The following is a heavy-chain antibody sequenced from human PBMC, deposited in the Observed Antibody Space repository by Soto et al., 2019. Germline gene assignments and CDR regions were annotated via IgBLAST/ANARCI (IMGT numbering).Heavy chain of an antibody. D-gene: IGHD3-3*01. CDR2: IYHSGST. J-gene: IGHJ4*02. CDR1: GGSISSGGYS. CDR3: ARRSGYTKRFDY. Sequence: SETLSLTCAVSGGSISSGGYSWSWIRQPPGKGLEWIGYIYHSGSTYYNPSLKSRVTISVDRSKNQFSLKLSSVTAADTAVYYCARRSGYTKRFDYWGQGTLVTVYS. V-gene: IGHV4-30-2*01.